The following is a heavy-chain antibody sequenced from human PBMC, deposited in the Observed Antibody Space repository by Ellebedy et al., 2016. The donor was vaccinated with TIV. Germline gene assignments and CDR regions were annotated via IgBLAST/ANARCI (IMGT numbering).Heavy chain of an antibody. CDR3: ARTTLLVSGTFDV. Sequence: SETLSLTXAVYGGSFGGYYWTWIRQPPGRGLEWIGDINHGGSTTYNPSLESRATISVDTSKNQFSLSLNSVTAADTAVFYCARTTLLVSGTFDVWGHGTMVTVSS. D-gene: IGHD1-1*01. CDR1: GGSFGGYY. CDR2: INHGGST. V-gene: IGHV4-34*01. J-gene: IGHJ3*01.